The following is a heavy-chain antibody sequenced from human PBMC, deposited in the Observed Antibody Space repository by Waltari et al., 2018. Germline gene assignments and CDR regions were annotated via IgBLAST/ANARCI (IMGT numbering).Heavy chain of an antibody. CDR2: IHGSGRI. D-gene: IGHD5-12*01. Sequence: QVQLQESGPGLVKPSGTLSVTCAVSGDSISGSFWWSWVRQTPGKGLEWIGQIHGSGRIKYNPSLESRVTVSRDTSNNQFSLKLTSATAADTAVYFCARDRGRGLYLDSWGQGILVTVSP. CDR3: ARDRGRGLYLDS. V-gene: IGHV4-4*02. J-gene: IGHJ4*02. CDR1: GDSISGSFW.